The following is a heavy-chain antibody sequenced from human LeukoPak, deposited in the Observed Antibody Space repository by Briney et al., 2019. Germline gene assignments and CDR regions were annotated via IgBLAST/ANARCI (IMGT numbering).Heavy chain of an antibody. Sequence: SVKVSCKASGGTFSSYAISWVRQAPGQGLEWMGRIIPILGIANYAQKFQGRVTITADKSTSTAYMELSSLRSEDTAVYYCARDRRDGYSTSGYFDLWGRGTLVTVSS. CDR1: GGTFSSYA. CDR3: ARDRRDGYSTSGYFDL. CDR2: IIPILGIA. V-gene: IGHV1-69*04. J-gene: IGHJ2*01. D-gene: IGHD5-24*01.